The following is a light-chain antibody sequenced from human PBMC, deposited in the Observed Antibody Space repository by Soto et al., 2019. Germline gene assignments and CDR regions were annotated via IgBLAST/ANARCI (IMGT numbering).Light chain of an antibody. CDR1: SSDVGGYNY. Sequence: QSALTQPASVSGSPGQSITISCTGTSSDVGGYNYVSWYQHHPGKPPKLIIYDVTNRPSGVSDRFSGSKSGNTASLTISGLQAEDEADYYCSSYTSSSTLPYVFGTGTKLTVL. V-gene: IGLV2-14*03. J-gene: IGLJ1*01. CDR3: SSYTSSSTLPYV. CDR2: DVT.